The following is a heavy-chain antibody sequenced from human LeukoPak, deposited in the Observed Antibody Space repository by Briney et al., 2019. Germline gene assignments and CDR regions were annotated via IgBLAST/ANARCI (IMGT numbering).Heavy chain of an antibody. D-gene: IGHD6-13*01. V-gene: IGHV4-59*05. CDR3: ARHAPPGIAAAGTGQRDAFDI. CDR1: GGSISSYY. Sequence: SETLSLTCTVSGGSISSYYWSWIRQPPGKGLEWIGSIYYSGSTYYNPSLKSRVTISVDTSKNQFSLKLSSVTAADTAVYYCARHAPPGIAAAGTGQRDAFDIWGQGTMVTVSS. CDR2: IYYSGST. J-gene: IGHJ3*02.